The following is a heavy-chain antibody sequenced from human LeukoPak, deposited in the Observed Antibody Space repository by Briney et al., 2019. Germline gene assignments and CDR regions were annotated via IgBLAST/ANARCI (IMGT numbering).Heavy chain of an antibody. CDR3: ARGRLAVAGTRDWFDP. CDR1: GYAFITYG. CDR2: MNPNSGNT. V-gene: IGHV1-8*02. D-gene: IGHD6-19*01. J-gene: IGHJ5*02. Sequence: ASVKVSCKASGYAFITYGINWVRQATGQGLEWMGWMNPNSGNTGYAQKFQGRVTMTRNTSISTAYMELSSLRSEDTAVYYCARGRLAVAGTRDWFDPWGQGTLVTVSS.